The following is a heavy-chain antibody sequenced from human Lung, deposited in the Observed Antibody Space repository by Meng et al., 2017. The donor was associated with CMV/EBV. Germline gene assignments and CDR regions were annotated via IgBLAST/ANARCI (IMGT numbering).Heavy chain of an antibody. V-gene: IGHV7-4-1*02. CDR2: ISTNTGTP. D-gene: IGHD2/OR15-2a*01. J-gene: IGHJ5*02. Sequence: QVQVVQSGFEFKKPGASVKVSCKASGYTFSSYTINWVRQAHGRGLEWMGWISTNTGTPTYTQGFTGRFVFSLDTSVSTAYLQISSLKAEDTAVYYCARGGNFDPWGQGTLVTVSS. CDR1: GYTFSSYT. CDR3: ARGGNFDP.